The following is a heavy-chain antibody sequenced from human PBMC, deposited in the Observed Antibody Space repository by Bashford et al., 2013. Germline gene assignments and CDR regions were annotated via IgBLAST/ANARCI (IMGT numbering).Heavy chain of an antibody. CDR2: IYYSGST. CDR3: ASSLDLWFGELLGY. CDR1: GGSISSGGYY. D-gene: IGHD3-10*01. J-gene: IGHJ4*02. Sequence: SSETLSLTCTVSGGSISSGGYYWSWIRQHPGKGLEWIGYIYYSGSTYYNPSLKSRVTISVDTSKNQFSLKLSSVTAADTAVYYCASSLDLWFGELLGYWGQGTLVTVSS. V-gene: IGHV4-31*03.